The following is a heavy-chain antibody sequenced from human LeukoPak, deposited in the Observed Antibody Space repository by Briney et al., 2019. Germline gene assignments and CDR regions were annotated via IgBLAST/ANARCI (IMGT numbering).Heavy chain of an antibody. Sequence: GASVKVSCKASGYTFLTYGVAWVRQAPGQGLEWIGWISAYNGNTNYVQKLQDRVTMTTDTSTSTAYMDLRSLTSDDTAVYYCARTYYDILTGIIDAFDIWGQGTMVTVSS. CDR3: ARTYYDILTGIIDAFDI. CDR1: GYTFLTYG. CDR2: ISAYNGNT. V-gene: IGHV1-18*01. D-gene: IGHD3-9*01. J-gene: IGHJ3*02.